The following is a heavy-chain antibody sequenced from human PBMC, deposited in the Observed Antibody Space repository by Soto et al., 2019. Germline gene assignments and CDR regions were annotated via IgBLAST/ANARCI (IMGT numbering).Heavy chain of an antibody. CDR3: ARQHPLDSSGWYY. CDR1: GDSFTSFW. J-gene: IGHJ4*02. V-gene: IGHV5-51*01. D-gene: IGHD6-19*01. CDR2: IYPGDSEI. Sequence: GESLKISCKVSGDSFTSFWIGWVRPMPGKGLAWLGIIYPGDSEIRYSPSFQGQVTISADQSITTAYLQWSSLKASDTAMYYCARQHPLDSSGWYYWGKGSLGTVSS.